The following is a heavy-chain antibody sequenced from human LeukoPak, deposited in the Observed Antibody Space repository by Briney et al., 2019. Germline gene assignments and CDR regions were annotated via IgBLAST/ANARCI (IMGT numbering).Heavy chain of an antibody. Sequence: PSETLSLTCTVSGGPMSSYYWSWVRQPPGKGLEWIGYIYYSGTTKYNPSLNSRVTILVDTSKNQFSLKLSSVTAADTAVYYCARHGYCSGGTCWVNWGQGTLVTVSS. CDR1: GGPMSSYY. V-gene: IGHV4-59*08. D-gene: IGHD2-15*01. J-gene: IGHJ4*02. CDR3: ARHGYCSGGTCWVN. CDR2: IYYSGTT.